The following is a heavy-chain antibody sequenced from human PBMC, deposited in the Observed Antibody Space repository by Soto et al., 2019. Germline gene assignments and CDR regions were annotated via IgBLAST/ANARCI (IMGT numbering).Heavy chain of an antibody. D-gene: IGHD6-6*01. V-gene: IGHV1-46*03. CDR3: TRAPSSGAFYI. CDR1: GYTFTSYY. J-gene: IGHJ3*02. CDR2: INPSGGST. Sequence: ASVKVSCKASGYTFTSYYIHWVRQAPGQGLEWMGIINPSGGSTTYAQKFQGRVTMTRDTSTSTVYMELSSLRSEDTAVYYCTRAPSSGAFYIWGQGTMVTVSS.